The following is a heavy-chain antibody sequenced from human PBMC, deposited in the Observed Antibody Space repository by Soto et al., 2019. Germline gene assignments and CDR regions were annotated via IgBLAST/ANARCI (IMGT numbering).Heavy chain of an antibody. CDR2: ISGSGGST. V-gene: IGHV3-23*01. Sequence: VQLLESGGGLVQPGGSLRLSCAASGFTFSSYAMSWVRQAPGKGLEWVSAISGSGGSTYYADSVKGRFTISRDNSKNTLYLQMNSLRAEDTAVYYCAKRAIYYDFWSGYPEYYFDYWGQGTLVTVSS. D-gene: IGHD3-3*01. J-gene: IGHJ4*02. CDR3: AKRAIYYDFWSGYPEYYFDY. CDR1: GFTFSSYA.